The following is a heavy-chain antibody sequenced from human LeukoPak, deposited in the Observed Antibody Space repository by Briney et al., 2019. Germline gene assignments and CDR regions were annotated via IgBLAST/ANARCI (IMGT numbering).Heavy chain of an antibody. CDR2: IRFDGSIT. D-gene: IGHD2-2*01. CDR3: AKHRYCSSPSRRNFDA. V-gene: IGHV3-30*02. Sequence: GGSLRLSCAASVFTFSSYSMNWVRQAPGKGLEWVAFIRFDGSITYYAESVRGRFTISRDNSKNTLYMHMKSLREEGTGVCLCAKHRYCSSPSRRNFDAWGQGTLVT. J-gene: IGHJ4*02. CDR1: VFTFSSYS.